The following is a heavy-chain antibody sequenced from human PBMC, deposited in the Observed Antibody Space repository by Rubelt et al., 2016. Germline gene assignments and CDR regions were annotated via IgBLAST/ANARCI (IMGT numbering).Heavy chain of an antibody. CDR2: IYKDSTYI. V-gene: IGHV3-23*05. J-gene: IGHJ4*02. D-gene: IGHD6-13*01. CDR1: GFTFSTYA. CDR3: AGENRTYGSSPWAWYFDY. Sequence: EVQLLESGGGLVQPGGSLRLSCAASGFTFSTYAMSWVRQAPGKGLEWVSSIYKDSTYIYYAGSVEGRVTISRDHANNTVYLQMNSRRTEDTAIYYCAGENRTYGSSPWAWYFDYWGQGILVSVSS.